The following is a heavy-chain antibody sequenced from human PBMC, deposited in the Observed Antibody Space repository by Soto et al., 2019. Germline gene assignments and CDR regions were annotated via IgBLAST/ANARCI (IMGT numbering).Heavy chain of an antibody. CDR3: ACDMDRSYYARVAYHHAPGF. CDR1: GYTFTGYY. D-gene: IGHD3-22*01. CDR2: LNPNSGGT. J-gene: IGHJ4*02. Sequence: QVHLLQSGAEVKKPGASVKVSCKTSGYTFTGYYIHWLRQAPGQGLEWMGWLNPNSGGTTYAEKFQGRVTMTRDTDSSTAYLELMRLRSDDTAVYYCACDMDRSYYARVAYHHAPGFWGQGTLVTVSS. V-gene: IGHV1-2*02.